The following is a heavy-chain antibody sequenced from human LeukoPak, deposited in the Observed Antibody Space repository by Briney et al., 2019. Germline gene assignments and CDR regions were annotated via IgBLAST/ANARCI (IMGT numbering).Heavy chain of an antibody. CDR3: AIFQGTYGDNENDY. V-gene: IGHV1-69*01. CDR1: GGTFRSYA. Sequence: SERLSCKASGGTFRSYAITWVRQAPGKGLEWMGGIIPMINTPKYAQKFQRRDSITADESTSTGYMEVSSLRSEDTAVYYCAIFQGTYGDNENDYWGQRTVVPVSS. CDR2: IIPMINTP. D-gene: IGHD4-17*01. J-gene: IGHJ4*02.